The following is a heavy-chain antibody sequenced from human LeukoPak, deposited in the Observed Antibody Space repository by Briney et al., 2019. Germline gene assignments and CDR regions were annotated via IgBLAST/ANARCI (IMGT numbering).Heavy chain of an antibody. Sequence: GGSLRLSCAASGFSFSSYGMSWVRQAPGKGLEWVANIRDDGTEKYYVDSVKGRFTISRDNAKNSLYLQMNILRAEDTAVYFCARESTTGGFDFWGQGTLVTVSS. J-gene: IGHJ4*02. D-gene: IGHD1-1*01. V-gene: IGHV3-7*05. CDR3: ARESTTGGFDF. CDR2: IRDDGTEK. CDR1: GFSFSSYG.